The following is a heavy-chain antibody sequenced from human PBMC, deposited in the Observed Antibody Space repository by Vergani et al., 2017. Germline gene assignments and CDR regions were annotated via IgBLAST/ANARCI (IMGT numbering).Heavy chain of an antibody. CDR2: ISSSSSYI. J-gene: IGHJ6*02. V-gene: IGHV3-21*01. CDR3: ARDHEDNIRVHYYGMDV. D-gene: IGHD2/OR15-2a*01. Sequence: EVQLMESGGGLVKPGGSLRLSCAASGFTFSSYSMNWVRQAPGKGLEWVSSISSSSSYIYYADSVKGRFTISRDNAKNSLYLQMNSLRAEDTAVYYCARDHEDNIRVHYYGMDVWGQGTTVTVSS. CDR1: GFTFSSYS.